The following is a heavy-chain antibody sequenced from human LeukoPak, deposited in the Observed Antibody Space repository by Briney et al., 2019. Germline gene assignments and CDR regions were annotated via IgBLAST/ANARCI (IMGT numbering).Heavy chain of an antibody. Sequence: GGSLRLSCAASGFTFSSYWMHWVRQAPGKGLVWVSRINSDGSSTSYADSVKGRFTISRDNAKNTLYLQMNSLRAEDTAVYYCAKGPRYSSAWYASSNSWRFDYWGQGTLVTVSS. V-gene: IGHV3-74*01. D-gene: IGHD6-19*01. CDR2: INSDGSST. CDR1: GFTFSSYW. J-gene: IGHJ4*02. CDR3: AKGPRYSSAWYASSNSWRFDY.